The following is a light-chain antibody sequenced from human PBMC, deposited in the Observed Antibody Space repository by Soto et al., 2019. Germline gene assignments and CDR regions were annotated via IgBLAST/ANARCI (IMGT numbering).Light chain of an antibody. Sequence: EIVLTQSPATLSSAPGERATLSCRASQSISNCLVWYQQKPGQAPRLLIYDASNRATGIPARFSGSGSRTDFTLTISSLEPEDVVIYYCQQRSNWPPLTFGGGTKVEIK. J-gene: IGKJ4*01. CDR1: QSISNC. V-gene: IGKV3-11*01. CDR3: QQRSNWPPLT. CDR2: DAS.